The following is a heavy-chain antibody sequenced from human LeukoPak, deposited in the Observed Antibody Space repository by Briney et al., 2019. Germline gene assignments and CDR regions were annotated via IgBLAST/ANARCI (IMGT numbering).Heavy chain of an antibody. D-gene: IGHD3-3*01. V-gene: IGHV3-23*01. CDR2: ISCSGGST. CDR1: GFTFSSYA. CDR3: ARGGRTIFGVVIEDFDY. J-gene: IGHJ4*02. Sequence: GGSLRLSCAASGFTFSSYAMSWVRQAPGKGLEWVSAISCSGGSTYYADSVKGRFTISRDNSKNTLYLQMSSLRAEDTAVYYCARGGRTIFGVVIEDFDYWGQGTLVTVSS.